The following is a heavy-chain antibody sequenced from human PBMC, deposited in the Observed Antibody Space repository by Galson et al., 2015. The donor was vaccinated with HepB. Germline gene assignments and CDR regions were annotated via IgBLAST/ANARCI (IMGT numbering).Heavy chain of an antibody. V-gene: IGHV5-51*01. Sequence: QSGAAVKTPGESLKISCKGSGYTFTRYWIGWVRQMPRNSLEWVGFIYPGHSDTGHSPHFQGQVTISADKSINNAYRQWSSLKASDTAMYYCARQYYSDCPYGRCEYFQHWGKGTLVIVSS. CDR2: IYPGHSDT. J-gene: IGHJ1*01. D-gene: IGHD4-11*01. CDR1: GYTFTRYW. CDR3: ARQYYSDCPYGRCEYFQH.